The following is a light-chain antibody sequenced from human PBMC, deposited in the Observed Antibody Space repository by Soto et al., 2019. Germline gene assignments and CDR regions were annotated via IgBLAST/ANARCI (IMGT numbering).Light chain of an antibody. CDR3: HQYGSSPFT. CDR1: QSVSNSY. Sequence: EIVLTQSPGTLSLSPGERATLSCRASQSVSNSYLTWYQQKPGQAPRLLIYGASSRATGIPDRFSGSGSGTDFTLTISRLEPEDFAVYYCHQYGSSPFTFGPVTKVYIK. V-gene: IGKV3-20*01. CDR2: GAS. J-gene: IGKJ3*01.